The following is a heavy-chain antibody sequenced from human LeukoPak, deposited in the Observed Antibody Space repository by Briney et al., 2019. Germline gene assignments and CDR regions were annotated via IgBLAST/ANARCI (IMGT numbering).Heavy chain of an antibody. Sequence: SETLSLTCTVSGGSISSSSYYWGWIRQPPGKGLEWIGSIYYSGSTNYNPSLKSRVTISVDKSKNQFSLKLSSVTAADTAVYYCAREVGGGDSIFDYWGQGTLVTVSS. D-gene: IGHD2-21*02. CDR2: IYYSGST. V-gene: IGHV4-39*07. J-gene: IGHJ4*02. CDR3: AREVGGGDSIFDY. CDR1: GGSISSSSYY.